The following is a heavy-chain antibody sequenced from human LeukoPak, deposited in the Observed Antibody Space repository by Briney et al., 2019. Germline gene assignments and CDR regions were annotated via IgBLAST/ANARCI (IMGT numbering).Heavy chain of an antibody. J-gene: IGHJ4*02. CDR2: TDHTGGTT. V-gene: IGHV3-64D*08. CDR1: GFTFNTYA. CDR3: APGKFDY. Sequence: QPGGSLRLSCSASGFTFNTYAMHWVRQAPGKGLEYVSATDHTGGTTFYADSVKGRFTISRDNSKNTLYLQMSSLRSEDTAVYYCAPGKFDYWSQGTLVTVSS. D-gene: IGHD3-10*01.